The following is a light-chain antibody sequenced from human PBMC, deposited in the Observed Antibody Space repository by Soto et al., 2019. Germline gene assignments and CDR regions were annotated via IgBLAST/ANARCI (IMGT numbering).Light chain of an antibody. CDR3: NSYTRSSTLPYV. CDR1: SSDVGYYNY. Sequence: QSALTQPASVSGSPGQSITISCTGTSSDVGYYNYVSWYQQHPGKAPKVLIYEVNRRPSGVSNRFSGSKSGNTASLTISGLQAEDEADYYCNSYTRSSTLPYVFGTGTKVTVL. CDR2: EVN. J-gene: IGLJ1*01. V-gene: IGLV2-14*01.